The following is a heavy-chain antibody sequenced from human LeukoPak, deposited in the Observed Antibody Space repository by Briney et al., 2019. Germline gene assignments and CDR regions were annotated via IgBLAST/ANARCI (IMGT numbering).Heavy chain of an antibody. D-gene: IGHD2-15*01. Sequence: SETLSLTCTVSGGSISSHYWSWIRQPPGKGLEWIGYIYYSGSTNYNPSLKSRVTISVDTSKNQFSLKLSSVTAADTAVYYCARVSRYCSGGSCKYYFDYWGQGTLVTVSS. V-gene: IGHV4-59*11. CDR2: IYYSGST. J-gene: IGHJ4*02. CDR3: ARVSRYCSGGSCKYYFDY. CDR1: GGSISSHY.